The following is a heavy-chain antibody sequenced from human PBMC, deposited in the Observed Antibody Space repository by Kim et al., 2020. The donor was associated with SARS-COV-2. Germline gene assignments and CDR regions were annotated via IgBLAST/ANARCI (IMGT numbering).Heavy chain of an antibody. CDR1: GFTFSSYG. CDR3: ARATEQWLLLAIGD. V-gene: IGHV3-33*01. J-gene: IGHJ4*02. CDR2: IWYDGSNK. D-gene: IGHD6-19*01. Sequence: GGSLRLSCAASGFTFSSYGMHWVRQAPGKGLEWVAVIWYDGSNKYYADSVKGRFTISRDNSKNTLYLQMNSLRAEDTAVYYCARATEQWLLLAIGDWGQGTLVTVSS.